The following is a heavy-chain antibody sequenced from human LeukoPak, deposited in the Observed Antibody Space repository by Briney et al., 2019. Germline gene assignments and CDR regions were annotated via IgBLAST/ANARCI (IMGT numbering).Heavy chain of an antibody. J-gene: IGHJ2*01. CDR3: ARVRGSGWYFDL. CDR1: GFTFSSFN. V-gene: IGHV3-48*02. CDR2: ISGSSSIK. Sequence: GGSLRLSCAASGFTFSSFNMNWVRQAPGQGLEWCSYISGSSSIKYYAHTVQGRFTISRDNANNSPYLQINSLRDDDTAVYYCARVRGSGWYFDLWGRGTLVTVSS. D-gene: IGHD2-15*01.